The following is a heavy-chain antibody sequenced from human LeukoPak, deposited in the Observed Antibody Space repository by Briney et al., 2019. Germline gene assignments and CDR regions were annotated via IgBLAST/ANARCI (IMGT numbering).Heavy chain of an antibody. J-gene: IGHJ4*02. D-gene: IGHD6-13*01. Sequence: WVRQAPGKGLEWVSAISGSGDSTYYGDSVKGRFTISRDNSKNTLYLQMNSLRAEDTAVYYCAKTRPLDSSSWSHGDYWGQGTPVTVSS. CDR3: AKTRPLDSSSWSHGDY. CDR2: ISGSGDST. V-gene: IGHV3-23*01.